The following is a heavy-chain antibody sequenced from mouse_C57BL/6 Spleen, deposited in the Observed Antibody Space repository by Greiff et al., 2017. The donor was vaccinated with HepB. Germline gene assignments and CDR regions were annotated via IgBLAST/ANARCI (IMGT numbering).Heavy chain of an antibody. CDR1: GFTFSDYG. V-gene: IGHV5-17*01. CDR3: SGWYFDV. J-gene: IGHJ1*03. CDR2: ISSGSSTI. Sequence: EVKLMESGGGLVKPGGSLKLSCAASGFTFSDYGMHWVRQAPEKGLEWVAYISSGSSTIYYADTVKGRFTISRDNAKNTLFLQMTSLRSEDTAMYYCSGWYFDVWGTGTTVTVSS.